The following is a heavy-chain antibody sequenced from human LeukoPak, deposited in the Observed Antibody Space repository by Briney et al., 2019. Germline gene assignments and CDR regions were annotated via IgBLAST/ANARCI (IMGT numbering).Heavy chain of an antibody. CDR1: GFTFSSYR. CDR3: ARPSRGELFDY. Sequence: GGSLRLSCAASGFTFSSYRMNWVRQAPGKGLEWVSSISSSSSYIYYADSVKGRFTISRDNAKNSLYLQMNSLRAEDTAVYYCARPSRGELFDYWGQGTLVTVSS. D-gene: IGHD1-26*01. CDR2: ISSSSSYI. V-gene: IGHV3-21*01. J-gene: IGHJ4*02.